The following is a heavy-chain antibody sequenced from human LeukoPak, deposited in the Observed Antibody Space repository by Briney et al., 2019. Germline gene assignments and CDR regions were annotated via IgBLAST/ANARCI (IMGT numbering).Heavy chain of an antibody. CDR2: ISYDGSNK. J-gene: IGHJ6*02. Sequence: GGSLRLSCAASGFTFSSYAMHWVRQAPGKGLKWVAVISYDGSNKYYADSVKGRFTISRDNSKNTLYLQMNSLRAEDTAVYYCARDSLDIVVVPAAIRDYYYGMDVWGQGTTVTVSS. D-gene: IGHD2-2*01. V-gene: IGHV3-30*04. CDR3: ARDSLDIVVVPAAIRDYYYGMDV. CDR1: GFTFSSYA.